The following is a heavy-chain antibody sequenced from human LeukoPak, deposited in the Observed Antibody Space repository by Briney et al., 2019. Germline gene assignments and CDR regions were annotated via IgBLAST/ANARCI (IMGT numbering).Heavy chain of an antibody. CDR2: INHSGST. Sequence: SETLSLTCTVSGGSISSYYWSWIRQPAGKGLEWIGEINHSGSTNYNPSLKSRVTISVDTSKNQFSLKLSSVTAADTAVYYCAREVDTAPLGYYYYYYMDVWGKGTTVTVSS. D-gene: IGHD5-18*01. V-gene: IGHV4-34*01. CDR3: AREVDTAPLGYYYYYYMDV. J-gene: IGHJ6*03. CDR1: GGSISSYY.